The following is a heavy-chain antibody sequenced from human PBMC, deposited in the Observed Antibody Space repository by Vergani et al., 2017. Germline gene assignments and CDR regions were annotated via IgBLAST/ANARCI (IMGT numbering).Heavy chain of an antibody. D-gene: IGHD3-9*01. Sequence: QVQLVESGGGLVKPGGSLRLSCAASGFTFSDYYMSWIRQAPGKGLEWVSYISSSGSTIYYADSVKGRFTISRDNAKNSLYLQMNSLRAEDTAVYYCAGYYDILTGYYATYYYYGMDVWGQGTTVTVSS. V-gene: IGHV3-11*04. CDR2: ISSSGSTI. CDR3: AGYYDILTGYYATYYYYGMDV. CDR1: GFTFSDYY. J-gene: IGHJ6*02.